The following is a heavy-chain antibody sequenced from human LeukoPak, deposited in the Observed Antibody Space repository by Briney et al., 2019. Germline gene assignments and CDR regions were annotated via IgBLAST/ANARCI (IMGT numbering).Heavy chain of an antibody. CDR3: ARVRRLYYYDSSGLDAFDI. Sequence: SVKVSCKASGGTFSSYGITWVRRAPGQGLEWMGGVIPIFGTTNYAQKFQGRVTITADESTSTAYMELSSLRSEDAAVYYCARVRRLYYYDSSGLDAFDIWGQGTMVTVSS. D-gene: IGHD3-22*01. CDR1: GGTFSSYG. CDR2: VIPIFGTT. J-gene: IGHJ3*02. V-gene: IGHV1-69*13.